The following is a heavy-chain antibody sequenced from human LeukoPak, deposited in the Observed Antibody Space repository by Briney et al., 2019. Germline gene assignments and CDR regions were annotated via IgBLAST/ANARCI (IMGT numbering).Heavy chain of an antibody. V-gene: IGHV4-39*01. CDR1: GGSISSSSYY. D-gene: IGHD1-26*01. CDR2: IYYSGST. Sequence: SETLSLTCTVSGGSISSSSYYWGWIRQPPGKGLEWIGSIYYSGSTYYNPSLKSRVTISVDTSKNQFSPKLSSVTAADTAVYYCASERSDYDEKTVYYYYGMDVWGQGTTVTVSS. CDR3: ASERSDYDEKTVYYYYGMDV. J-gene: IGHJ6*02.